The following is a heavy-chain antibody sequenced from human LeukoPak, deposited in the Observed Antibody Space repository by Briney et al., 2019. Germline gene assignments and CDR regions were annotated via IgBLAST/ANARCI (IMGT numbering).Heavy chain of an antibody. J-gene: IGHJ5*02. CDR2: INQDGSEK. Sequence: GRSLRLSRATSGYTFTIHWMSCARQAPGKGRECGTNINQDGSEKYSVDSVKGRFSIARDNAKTSLYLKMSSLRGEDTAVYYCARDGPWGQGTLVTVSS. V-gene: IGHV3-7*01. CDR3: ARDGP. CDR1: GYTFTIHW.